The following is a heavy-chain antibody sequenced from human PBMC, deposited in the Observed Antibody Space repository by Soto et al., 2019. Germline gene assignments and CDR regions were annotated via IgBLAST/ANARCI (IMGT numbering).Heavy chain of an antibody. V-gene: IGHV3-11*01. CDR2: ISSSGGLI. J-gene: IGHJ6*02. CDR1: GFTFSDYY. Sequence: GSLRLSCAASGFTFSDYYMTWIRQAPGKGLEWVSYISSSGGLIYYADSGKGRFTISRDNARKSLYLQMRSLRAEDSAVYYFARDRYDFWSGYDHYGLDVWGQGTTGTGSS. CDR3: ARDRYDFWSGYDHYGLDV. D-gene: IGHD3-3*01.